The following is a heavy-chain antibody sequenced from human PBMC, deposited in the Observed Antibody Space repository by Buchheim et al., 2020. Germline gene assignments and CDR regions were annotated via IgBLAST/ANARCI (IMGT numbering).Heavy chain of an antibody. D-gene: IGHD4-17*01. CDR2: ISYDGSNK. CDR1: GFTFSSYA. Sequence: QVQLVESGGGVVQPGRSLRLSCAASGFTFSSYAMHWVRQAPGKGLEWVAVISYDGSNKYYADSVKGRFTISRDNSKHTLYLPMNSLRAEDTAVYYCARDYGDYTLPIDYWGQGTL. V-gene: IGHV3-30*04. J-gene: IGHJ4*02. CDR3: ARDYGDYTLPIDY.